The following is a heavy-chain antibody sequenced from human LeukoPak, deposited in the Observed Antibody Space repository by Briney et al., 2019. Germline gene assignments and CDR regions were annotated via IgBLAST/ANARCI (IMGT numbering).Heavy chain of an antibody. V-gene: IGHV4-31*03. CDR1: GGSISSGGYY. J-gene: IGHJ4*02. D-gene: IGHD6-13*01. Sequence: KASQTLSLTCTVSGGSISSGGYYWSWIRQHPGKGLEWIGYIYYSGSTYYNPSLKSRVTISVDTSKNQFSLKLSSVTAADTAVYYCARMGSSSRPNFVRWGQGTLVTVSS. CDR3: ARMGSSSRPNFVR. CDR2: IYYSGST.